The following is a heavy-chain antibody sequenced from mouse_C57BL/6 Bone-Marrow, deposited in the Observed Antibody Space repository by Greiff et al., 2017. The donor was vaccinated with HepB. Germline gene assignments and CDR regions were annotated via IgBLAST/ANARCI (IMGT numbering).Heavy chain of an antibody. CDR1: GFTFSSYA. CDR2: ISDGGSYT. V-gene: IGHV5-4*03. CDR3: ASSMVTTGIYYAMDY. D-gene: IGHD2-2*01. J-gene: IGHJ4*01. Sequence: EVMLVESGGGLVKPGGSLKLSCAASGFTFSSYAMSWVRQTPEKRLAWVATISDGGSYTYYPDNVKGRFTISRDNAKNNLYLQMSHLKSEDTAMYYCASSMVTTGIYYAMDYWGQGTSVTVSS.